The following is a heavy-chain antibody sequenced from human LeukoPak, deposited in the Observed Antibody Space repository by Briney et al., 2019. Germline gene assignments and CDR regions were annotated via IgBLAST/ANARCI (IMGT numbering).Heavy chain of an antibody. CDR2: ISSSSSTI. Sequence: GSLRLSCAASGFTFSSYMNWVRQAPGKGLEWVSYISSSSSTIYYADSVKGRFTISRDNSKNTLYLQMNSLRAEDTAVYYCAKDGIVGGYWGQGTLVTVSS. CDR1: GFTFSSY. CDR3: AKDGIVGGY. V-gene: IGHV3-48*01. J-gene: IGHJ4*02. D-gene: IGHD3-22*01.